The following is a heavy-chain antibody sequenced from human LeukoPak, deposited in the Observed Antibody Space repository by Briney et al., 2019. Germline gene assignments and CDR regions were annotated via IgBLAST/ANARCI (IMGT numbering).Heavy chain of an antibody. CDR3: ARALRGGDYSADY. Sequence: ASVKVSCKVSGYTLTEVSMHWVRQAPGKGLEWMGGFDPEDGETIYAQKFQGRVTMTEDTSTDTAHMELSSLTSEDTAVYYCARALRGGDYSADYWGQGTLVTVSS. J-gene: IGHJ4*02. CDR1: GYTLTEVS. CDR2: FDPEDGET. V-gene: IGHV1-24*01. D-gene: IGHD2-15*01.